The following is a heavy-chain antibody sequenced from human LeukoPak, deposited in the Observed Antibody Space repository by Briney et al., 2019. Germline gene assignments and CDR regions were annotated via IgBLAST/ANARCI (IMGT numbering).Heavy chain of an antibody. J-gene: IGHJ4*02. Sequence: GGSLRLSCAASGFTFSSYEMNWVRQAPGKGLEWVSYISSSGSTIYYADSVKGRFTISRDNAKKSLYLQMNSLRAEDTAVYYCARGLTYFDILTGFHDRLDYFDYWGQGTLVTVSS. CDR1: GFTFSSYE. V-gene: IGHV3-48*03. D-gene: IGHD3-9*01. CDR3: ARGLTYFDILTGFHDRLDYFDY. CDR2: ISSSGSTI.